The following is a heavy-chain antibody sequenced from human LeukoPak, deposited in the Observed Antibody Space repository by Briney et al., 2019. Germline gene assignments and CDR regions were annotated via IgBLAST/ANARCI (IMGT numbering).Heavy chain of an antibody. CDR2: MNPNSGNT. Sequence: GASVTVSFKASGYTFTSYDINWVRQATGQGLEWMGWMNPNSGNTGYAQKFQGRVTMTRNTSISTAYMELSSLRSEDTAVYDCSRGTPYGSGSSSSFDYWGQGTLVTVSS. J-gene: IGHJ4*02. CDR3: SRGTPYGSGSSSSFDY. V-gene: IGHV1-8*01. D-gene: IGHD3-10*01. CDR1: GYTFTSYD.